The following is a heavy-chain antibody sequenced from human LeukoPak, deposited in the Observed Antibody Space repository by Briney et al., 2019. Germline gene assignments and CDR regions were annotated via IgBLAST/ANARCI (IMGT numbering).Heavy chain of an antibody. D-gene: IGHD2-2*01. J-gene: IGHJ4*02. Sequence: GGSLRLSCAASGFTFSSYAMSWVRQAPGKGLEWVSAISGSGGSTYYADSVKGRFTISRDNSKNTLYLQMNSLRAEDTAVYYCARTLGPNIVVVPAAATGYWGQGTLVTVSS. CDR2: ISGSGGST. V-gene: IGHV3-23*01. CDR3: ARTLGPNIVVVPAAATGY. CDR1: GFTFSSYA.